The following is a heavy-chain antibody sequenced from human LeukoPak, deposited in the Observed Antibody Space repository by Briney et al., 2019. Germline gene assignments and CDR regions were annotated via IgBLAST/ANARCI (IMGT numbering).Heavy chain of an antibody. D-gene: IGHD4-17*01. V-gene: IGHV1-69*13. J-gene: IGHJ3*02. Sequence: SVKVSCKASGGTFSSYAISWVRQAPGQGLEWMGGIIPIFGTANYAQKFQGRVTITADESTSTAYMELSSLRSEDTAVYYCATDQHYGLDAFDIWGQGTMVTVSS. CDR3: ATDQHYGLDAFDI. CDR2: IIPIFGTA. CDR1: GGTFSSYA.